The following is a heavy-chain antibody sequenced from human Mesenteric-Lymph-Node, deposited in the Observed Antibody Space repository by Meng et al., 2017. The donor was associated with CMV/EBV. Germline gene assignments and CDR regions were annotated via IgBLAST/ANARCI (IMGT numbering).Heavy chain of an antibody. CDR3: VRDGDPI. CDR1: GGSFSGYY. Sequence: SETLSLTCAVYGGSFSGYYWSWIRQPPGKGLEWIGEINHSGSTNYNPSLKSRVTISVDTSKNQFSLKLSSVTAADTAVYYCVRDGDPIWGQGTLVTVSS. CDR2: INHSGST. J-gene: IGHJ4*02. V-gene: IGHV4-34*01. D-gene: IGHD7-27*01.